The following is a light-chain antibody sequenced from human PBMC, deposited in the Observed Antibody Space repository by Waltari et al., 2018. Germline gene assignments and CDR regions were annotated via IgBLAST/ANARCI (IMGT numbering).Light chain of an antibody. CDR3: CSYAGSGIVI. J-gene: IGLJ2*01. CDR1: RSDVGKYNL. Sequence: HSALTQPASVPGSPGHSLTISCTGTRSDVGKYNLVSWYQQHPGKVPKVMIYEVTKRPSGVSNRFSGSKSGNTASLTISGLQAEDEADYYCCSYAGSGIVIFGGGTKLTVL. V-gene: IGLV2-23*02. CDR2: EVT.